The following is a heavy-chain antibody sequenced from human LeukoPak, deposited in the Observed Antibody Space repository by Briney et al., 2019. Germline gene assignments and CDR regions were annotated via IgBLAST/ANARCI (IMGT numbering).Heavy chain of an antibody. J-gene: IGHJ4*02. Sequence: PGGSLRLSCAASGFTFSSYAMSWVRQAPGKGLEWVSAISGPGDSTYYADSVKGRFTISRDNSKNTLYLQMNSLRAEDTAVYYCAKEVYCYDSSGYYLDWGQGTLVTVSS. CDR2: ISGPGDST. CDR3: AKEVYCYDSSGYYLD. V-gene: IGHV3-23*01. D-gene: IGHD3-22*01. CDR1: GFTFSSYA.